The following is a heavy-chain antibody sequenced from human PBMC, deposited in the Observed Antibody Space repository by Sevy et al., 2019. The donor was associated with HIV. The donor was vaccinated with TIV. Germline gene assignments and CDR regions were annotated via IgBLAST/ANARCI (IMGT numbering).Heavy chain of an antibody. J-gene: IGHJ3*02. D-gene: IGHD3-22*01. CDR2: IYGSGGAT. CDR3: AGGRYDSSGSFDAFDI. V-gene: IGHV3-23*01. Sequence: GGSLRLSCKPSGFTFITYAMNWVRQAPGKGLEWVSTIYGSGGATYYAASVKGRFPISRDNSKNTLYLQMNSLRTEDSAVYYCAGGRYDSSGSFDAFDIWGQGTMVTVSS. CDR1: GFTFITYA.